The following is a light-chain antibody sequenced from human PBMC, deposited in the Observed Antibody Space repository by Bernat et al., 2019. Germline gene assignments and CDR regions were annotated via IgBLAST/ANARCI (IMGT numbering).Light chain of an antibody. V-gene: IGKV3-15*01. Sequence: EIVMTQSPATLSVSPGERANVSCRASQSVSSNLAWYQQKPGQAPRLVIYGASTRATRIPARFSGSGSGTEFTLTISSLQSEDFAVYYCQQYNNWPITFGQGTRLEIK. CDR3: QQYNNWPIT. CDR2: GAS. CDR1: QSVSSN. J-gene: IGKJ5*01.